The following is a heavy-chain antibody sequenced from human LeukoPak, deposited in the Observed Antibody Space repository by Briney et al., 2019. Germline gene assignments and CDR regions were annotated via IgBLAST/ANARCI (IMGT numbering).Heavy chain of an antibody. V-gene: IGHV4-39*07. CDR3: ARRGTPGNWFDP. CDR1: GGSISSGSYY. J-gene: IGHJ5*02. Sequence: SETLSLTCTVSGGSISSGSYYWGWIRQPPGRGLEWIGYIYYSGSTYYNPSLKSRVTISVDTSKNQFSLKLSSVTAADTAVYYCARRGTPGNWFDPWGQGTLVTVSS. D-gene: IGHD3-10*01. CDR2: IYYSGST.